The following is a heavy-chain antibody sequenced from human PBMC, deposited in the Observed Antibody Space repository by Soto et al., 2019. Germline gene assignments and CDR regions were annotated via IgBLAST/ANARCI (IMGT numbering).Heavy chain of an antibody. V-gene: IGHV1-46*01. J-gene: IGHJ4*02. CDR3: ARADCGGDCSLDY. CDR2: INPSGAST. CDR1: GYTFTSFY. Sequence: QVQLVQSGAEVKKPGASVKVSCKASGYTFTSFYMHWVRQAPGQGPEWMGLINPSGASTTYAQKFQGRVTMTRDTSTTTVSMELSSLRSEDTAVYYCARADCGGDCSLDYWGQGTLVTVSS. D-gene: IGHD2-21*02.